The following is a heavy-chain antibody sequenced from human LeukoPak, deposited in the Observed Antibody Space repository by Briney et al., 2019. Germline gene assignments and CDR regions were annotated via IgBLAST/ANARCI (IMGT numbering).Heavy chain of an antibody. J-gene: IGHJ6*03. CDR3: ARDGAFRFSRYYYMDV. Sequence: ASVKVSCKASGGTFSSYAISWVRQAPGQGLEWMGGIIPIFGTANYAQKFQGRVTITTDESTSTAYMELSSLRSEDTAVYYCARDGAFRFSRYYYMDVWGKGTTVTVSS. D-gene: IGHD3-3*01. V-gene: IGHV1-69*05. CDR1: GGTFSSYA. CDR2: IIPIFGTA.